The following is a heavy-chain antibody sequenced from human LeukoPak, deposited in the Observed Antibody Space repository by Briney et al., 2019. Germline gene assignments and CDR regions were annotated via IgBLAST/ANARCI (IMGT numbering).Heavy chain of an antibody. V-gene: IGHV3-7*01. CDR3: ARELVVGPAEYFQH. J-gene: IGHJ1*01. Sequence: GGSLRLSCAASGFTLRRSWMSWVRQAPGKGLVWVANINEDGSAKYYVDSVKGRFTISRDNAKNSLYLQMNSLRAEDTAVYYCARELVVGPAEYFQHWGQGALVTVSS. D-gene: IGHD2-8*02. CDR1: GFTLRRSW. CDR2: INEDGSAK.